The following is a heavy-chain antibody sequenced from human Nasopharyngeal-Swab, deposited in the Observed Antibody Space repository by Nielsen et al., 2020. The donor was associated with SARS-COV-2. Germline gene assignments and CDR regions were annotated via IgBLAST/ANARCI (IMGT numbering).Heavy chain of an antibody. J-gene: IGHJ6*02. D-gene: IGHD6-19*01. CDR2: IVPIFHTP. CDR1: GGTFSNYA. Sequence: SVKVSCKASGGTFSNYAISWVRQAPGQGLEWMGGIVPIFHTPKYAPRFQGRVTITADESTSTAYMELRSLRSDDTAVYYCARPIAVAGGYYYGMDVWGQGTTVTVSS. V-gene: IGHV1-69*13. CDR3: ARPIAVAGGYYYGMDV.